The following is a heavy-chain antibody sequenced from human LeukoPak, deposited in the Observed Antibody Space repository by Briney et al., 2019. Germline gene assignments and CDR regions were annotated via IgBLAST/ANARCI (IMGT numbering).Heavy chain of an antibody. CDR2: INPNSGGT. CDR1: GYTFTGYY. Sequence: GASVKVSCKASGYTFTGYYMHWVRQAPGQGLEWMGWINPNSGGTNYAQKFQGWVTMTRDTSISTAYMELSRLRSDDTAVYYCARGQGSSGWYEAPRNARGYFDYWGQGTLVTVSS. J-gene: IGHJ4*02. D-gene: IGHD6-19*01. CDR3: ARGQGSSGWYEAPRNARGYFDY. V-gene: IGHV1-2*04.